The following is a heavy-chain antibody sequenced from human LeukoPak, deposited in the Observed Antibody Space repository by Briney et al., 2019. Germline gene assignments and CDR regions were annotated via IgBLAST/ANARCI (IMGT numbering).Heavy chain of an antibody. CDR2: IYYSGST. D-gene: IGHD4-17*01. J-gene: IGHJ4*02. V-gene: IGHV4-59*01. CDR1: GGSISSYY. CDR3: ARPHLDHGDLFDY. Sequence: SETLSLTCTVSGGSISSYYWSWIRQPPGKGLEWIGYIYYSGSTNYNPSLKSRVTISVDTSKNQFSLKLSSVTAADTAVYYCARPHLDHGDLFDYWGQGTLVTVSS.